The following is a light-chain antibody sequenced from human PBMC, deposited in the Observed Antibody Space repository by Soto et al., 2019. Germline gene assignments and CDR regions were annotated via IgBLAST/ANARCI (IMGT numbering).Light chain of an antibody. CDR2: RNN. Sequence: QLVLTQPPSASGTPGQRVTISCSGSSSNIGGNPVNWYQQLPGTAPKLLIYRNNQRPSGVPDRFSGSKSGTSASLAISGLQSEDETDYYCAAWDGRLNGVVFGGGTKLTVL. CDR3: AAWDGRLNGVV. V-gene: IGLV1-44*01. CDR1: SSNIGGNP. J-gene: IGLJ2*01.